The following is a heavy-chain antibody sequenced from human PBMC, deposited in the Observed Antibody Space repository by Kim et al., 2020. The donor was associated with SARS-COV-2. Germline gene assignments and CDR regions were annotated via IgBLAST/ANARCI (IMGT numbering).Heavy chain of an antibody. Sequence: GGSLRLSCAASGFTFDDYAMHWVRQAPGKGLEWVSGISWNSGSIGYADSVKGRFTISRDNAKNSLYLQMNSLRAEDTALYYCAKDMSGYSGYDYRGVYYYYGMDVWGQGTTVTVSS. J-gene: IGHJ6*02. V-gene: IGHV3-9*01. D-gene: IGHD5-12*01. CDR1: GFTFDDYA. CDR2: ISWNSGSI. CDR3: AKDMSGYSGYDYRGVYYYYGMDV.